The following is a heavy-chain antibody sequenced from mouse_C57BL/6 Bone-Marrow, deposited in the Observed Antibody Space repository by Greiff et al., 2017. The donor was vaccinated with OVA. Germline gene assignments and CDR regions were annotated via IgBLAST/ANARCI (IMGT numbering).Heavy chain of an antibody. CDR2: IWWDDAK. D-gene: IGHD1-1*01. CDR1: GFSLSTFGMG. Sequence: QVTLKEPGPGILQPSQTLSLTCSFSGFSLSTFGMGVGWLRQPSGKGLEWLAHIWWDDAKYYHPALKSRLTISKDTSKNQVLLKLANVDTADTATYYCARMRYYGSCFDCWGQGTTLAVSA. CDR3: ARMRYYGSCFDC. V-gene: IGHV8-8*01. J-gene: IGHJ2*01.